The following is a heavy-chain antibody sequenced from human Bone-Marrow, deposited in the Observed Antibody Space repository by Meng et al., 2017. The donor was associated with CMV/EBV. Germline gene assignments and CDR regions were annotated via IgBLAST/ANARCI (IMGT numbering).Heavy chain of an antibody. J-gene: IGHJ5*02. D-gene: IGHD2-21*01. CDR1: GFTVSSNY. CDR3: AKDHCGGDCYNSGWFDP. Sequence: GESLKISCAASGFTVSSNYMSWVRQAPGKGLEWVSVIYSGGSTYYADSVKGRFTISRDNSKNTLYLQMNSLRAEDTAVYYCAKDHCGGDCYNSGWFDPWGQGTLVTVSS. CDR2: IYSGGST. V-gene: IGHV3-53*01.